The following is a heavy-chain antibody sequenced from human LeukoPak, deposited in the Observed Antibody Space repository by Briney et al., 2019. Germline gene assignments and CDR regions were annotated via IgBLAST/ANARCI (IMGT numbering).Heavy chain of an antibody. CDR2: ISGSGGST. Sequence: PGGSLRLSCAASGFTFSSYAMSWVRQAPGKGLEWVSAISGSGGSTYYADSVKGRFTISRDNSKNTLYLQMNSLRAEDTAVYYRAKVGGIFGVVMGYFDYWGQGTLVTVSS. J-gene: IGHJ4*02. D-gene: IGHD3-3*02. CDR3: AKVGGIFGVVMGYFDY. CDR1: GFTFSSYA. V-gene: IGHV3-23*01.